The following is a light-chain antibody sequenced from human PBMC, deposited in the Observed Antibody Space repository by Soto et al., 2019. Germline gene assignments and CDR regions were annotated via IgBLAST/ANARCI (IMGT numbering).Light chain of an antibody. CDR2: GAS. V-gene: IGKV3-15*01. CDR3: LQYHNWPLT. J-gene: IGKJ4*01. Sequence: IVMTQSPTTLAVSRGQRAALCGRASHTVSSSLAWYHQKPGQAPRLLIYGASTGATDIPARFSGSGSGTDFSLTISSMQSEDFAVYYCLQYHNWPLTFGGGTKVDIK. CDR1: HTVSSS.